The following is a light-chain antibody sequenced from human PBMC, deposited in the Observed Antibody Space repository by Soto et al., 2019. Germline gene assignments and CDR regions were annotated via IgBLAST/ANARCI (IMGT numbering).Light chain of an antibody. V-gene: IGKV1-39*01. J-gene: IGKJ1*01. CDR2: AAS. Sequence: IQITQYPSSMSASVGARVTITCRASQRISSYLNWYQHKPGKAPKLLIYAASSLQTGVPSRFSGSRSGTDFALTISSLQRDDFATYYCQQTDSFPRTFGQGTKVDI. CDR1: QRISSY. CDR3: QQTDSFPRT.